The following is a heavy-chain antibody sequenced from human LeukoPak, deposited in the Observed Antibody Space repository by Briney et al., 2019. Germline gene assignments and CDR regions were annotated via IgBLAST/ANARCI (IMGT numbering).Heavy chain of an antibody. J-gene: IGHJ4*02. D-gene: IGHD1-26*01. CDR2: IKQDGSDK. CDR1: PFTFNNYW. CDR3: ARGRWELSL. Sequence: GGSLRLSCAASPFTFNNYWMSWVRQAPGKGLEWVANIKQDGSDKNYVDSAKGRFTISRDNAKNSLSLQMNSLRAEDTAVYYCARGRWELSLWGQGTLVTVSS. V-gene: IGHV3-7*01.